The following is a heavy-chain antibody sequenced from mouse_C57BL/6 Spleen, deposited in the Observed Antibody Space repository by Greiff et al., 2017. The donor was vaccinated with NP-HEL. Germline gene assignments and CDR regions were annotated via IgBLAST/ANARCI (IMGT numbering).Heavy chain of an antibody. D-gene: IGHD1-1*01. CDR3: TTFITTVVAHFDY. CDR2: IDPEDGDT. V-gene: IGHV14-1*01. CDR1: GFNIKDYY. Sequence: VQLQQSGAELVRPGASVKLSCTASGFNIKDYYMHWVKQRPEQGLEWIGRIDPEDGDTEYAPKFQGKATMTADTSSNTAYLQLSSLTSEDTAVYYCTTFITTVVAHFDYWGQGTTLTVSS. J-gene: IGHJ2*01.